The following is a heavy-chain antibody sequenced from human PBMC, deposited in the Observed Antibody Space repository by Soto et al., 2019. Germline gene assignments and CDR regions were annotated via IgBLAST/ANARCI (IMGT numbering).Heavy chain of an antibody. CDR3: AREGSGTSVFDY. J-gene: IGHJ4*02. D-gene: IGHD3-10*01. V-gene: IGHV4-4*02. CDR1: GGSISSSNW. Sequence: QVQLQESGPGLVKPSGTLSLTCAVSGGSISSSNWWSWVRQPPGKGLEWIGETHHSGTTNYNPSLKSRVTISVGKSKNQSSLKLSSVTAADTALYYCAREGSGTSVFDYWGQGTLVTVSS. CDR2: THHSGTT.